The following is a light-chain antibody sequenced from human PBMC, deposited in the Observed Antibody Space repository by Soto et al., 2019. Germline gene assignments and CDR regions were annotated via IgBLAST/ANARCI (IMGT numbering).Light chain of an antibody. Sequence: QSALAQPASVSGSPGQSITISCTGTSSDIGGYNMVSWYQQHPPKAPKLVIYEVTHRPSGISDRFSASKSGNTASLTISGLQAEDEGDYYCSSYTRAKTYVFGTGTKVTVL. V-gene: IGLV2-14*01. CDR2: EVT. J-gene: IGLJ1*01. CDR1: SSDIGGYNM. CDR3: SSYTRAKTYV.